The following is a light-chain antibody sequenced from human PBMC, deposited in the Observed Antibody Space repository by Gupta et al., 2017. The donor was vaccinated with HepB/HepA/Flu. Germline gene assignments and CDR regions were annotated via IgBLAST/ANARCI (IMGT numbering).Light chain of an antibody. CDR2: KNN. Sequence: QSVLTQPPSVSAAPGQKVTISCSGSSSNIGNNYVSWYQHLPGTAPKRRIYKNNMRPSGIPDRFSGSKSDTSATLGITGLQTGDEADYYCGTWDNSLNALVFGGGTKLTVL. CDR1: SSNIGNNY. J-gene: IGLJ2*01. V-gene: IGLV1-51*02. CDR3: GTWDNSLNALV.